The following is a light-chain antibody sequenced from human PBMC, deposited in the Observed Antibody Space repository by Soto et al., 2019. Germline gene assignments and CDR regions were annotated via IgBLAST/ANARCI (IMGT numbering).Light chain of an antibody. J-gene: IGKJ4*01. CDR1: QSVRSNS. CDR2: DAS. CDR3: QQYGSTPLT. V-gene: IGKV3-20*01. Sequence: EIVLTQSPDTLSLSPGERATLSCRASQSVRSNSLAWYQQKPGQAPRFLIYDASSRATGIPDRFSGSGSGTDFTLTISRLETEDFAVYYCQQYGSTPLTFGGGTKVEIK.